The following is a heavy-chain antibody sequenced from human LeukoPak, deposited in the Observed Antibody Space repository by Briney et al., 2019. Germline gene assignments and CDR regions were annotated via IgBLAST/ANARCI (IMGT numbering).Heavy chain of an antibody. V-gene: IGHV4-4*02. Sequence: SETLSLTCAVSGDSISTNHWWSWVRPPPGKGLEWIGEVYHSGSTNYNPSLKSRVTISVDTSKNQFSLKLSSVTAADTAVYYRASSLDYDFWSGYFSPHPPKNFDYWGQGTLVTVSS. CDR2: VYHSGST. CDR1: GDSISTNHW. D-gene: IGHD3-3*01. J-gene: IGHJ4*02. CDR3: ASSLDYDFWSGYFSPHPPKNFDY.